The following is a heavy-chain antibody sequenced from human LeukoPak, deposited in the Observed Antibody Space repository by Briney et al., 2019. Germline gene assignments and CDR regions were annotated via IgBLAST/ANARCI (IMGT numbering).Heavy chain of an antibody. V-gene: IGHV4-59*12. J-gene: IGHJ3*02. D-gene: IGHD2-8*02. CDR2: IYSSGST. Sequence: PSETLSLTCTVSGGSISSYYWSWIRQPPGKGLDWIGYIYSSGSTNYNPSLKSRVTISVDTSKNQFSLKLSSVTAADTAIYYCARGRYCSATTCSGGDAFDIWGQGTVVTVSS. CDR3: ARGRYCSATTCSGGDAFDI. CDR1: GGSISSYY.